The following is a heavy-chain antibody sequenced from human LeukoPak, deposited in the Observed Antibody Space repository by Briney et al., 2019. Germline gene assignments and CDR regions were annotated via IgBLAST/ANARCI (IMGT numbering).Heavy chain of an antibody. CDR1: GFTFSSYS. D-gene: IGHD3-10*01. Sequence: PGGSLRLSCAASGFTFSSYSMNWVRQAPGKGLEWVSSISSSSSYIYYADSVKGRFTISRDNAKNSLYLQMNSLRAEDTAVYYCARDPGFGELLSPRAYWGQGTLVTVSS. CDR2: ISSSSSYI. CDR3: ARDPGFGELLSPRAY. V-gene: IGHV3-21*01. J-gene: IGHJ4*02.